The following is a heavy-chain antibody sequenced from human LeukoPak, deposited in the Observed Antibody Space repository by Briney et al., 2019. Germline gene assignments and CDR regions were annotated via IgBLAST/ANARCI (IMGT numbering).Heavy chain of an antibody. D-gene: IGHD6-13*01. CDR1: GYTFTSYG. V-gene: IGHV1-18*01. Sequence: ASVKVSCKASGYTFTSYGISWVRQAPGQGLEWMGWISAYNGNTNYAQKLQGRVTMTTDTSTSTAYMELRSLRSDDTAVYYCARGEQQLAPLYYYYGMDVWGQGTTVTVSS. CDR2: ISAYNGNT. CDR3: ARGEQQLAPLYYYYGMDV. J-gene: IGHJ6*02.